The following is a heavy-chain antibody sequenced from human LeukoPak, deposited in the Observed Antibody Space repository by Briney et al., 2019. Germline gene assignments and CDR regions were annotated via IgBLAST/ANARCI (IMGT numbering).Heavy chain of an antibody. V-gene: IGHV4-39*01. Sequence: SETLSLTCTVSGGSISSSSYYWGWIRQPPGKGLEWIGSIYYSGSTYYNPSLKSRVTLSVDTSKNLFSLKLSSVTAADTAVYYCARHPLTAPRHDCWGQGTLVTVSS. D-gene: IGHD1-14*01. CDR1: GGSISSSSYY. J-gene: IGHJ4*02. CDR2: IYYSGST. CDR3: ARHPLTAPRHDC.